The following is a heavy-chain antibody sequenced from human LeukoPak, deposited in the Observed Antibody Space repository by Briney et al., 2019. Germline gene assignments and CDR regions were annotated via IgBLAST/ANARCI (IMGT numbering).Heavy chain of an antibody. CDR1: GLTFSDHG. CDR2: IYYDGKNK. V-gene: IGHV3-33*01. J-gene: IGHJ6*02. D-gene: IGHD6-13*01. CDR3: SRGGWPTAGTPRMDV. Sequence: GGSLRLSCAASGLTFSDHGIHWVRHAPGKGLEWVAIIYYDGKNKYYADSAKGRFTISRDNPKNTAYLQMNSLSGDDSGVYYCSRGGWPTAGTPRMDVWGQGTTVIVSS.